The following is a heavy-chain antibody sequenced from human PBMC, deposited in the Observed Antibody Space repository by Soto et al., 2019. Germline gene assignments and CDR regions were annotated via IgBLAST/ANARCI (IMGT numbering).Heavy chain of an antibody. D-gene: IGHD6-19*01. CDR3: ASGEGRDVAGTLDH. CDR1: GFTFSNYG. Sequence: EVQLLESGGGLVQPGGSLRLSCAASGFTFSNYGFNWVRQAPGKGLEWVSSMSSTSTYIYYADSVEGRFTISRDNAQNSLYLRINAQRAEDTAVYYCASGEGRDVAGTLDHWGQGALVTVSS. V-gene: IGHV3-21*01. CDR2: MSSTSTYI. J-gene: IGHJ4*02.